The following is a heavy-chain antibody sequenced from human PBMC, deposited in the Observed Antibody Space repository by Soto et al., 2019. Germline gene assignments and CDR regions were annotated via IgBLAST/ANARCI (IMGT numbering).Heavy chain of an antibody. V-gene: IGHV4-30-2*01. J-gene: IGHJ5*02. CDR1: GGSISSGGYS. Sequence: PSETLSLTCAVSGGSISSGGYSWSWIRQPPGKGLEWIGYIYHSGSTYYNPSLKSRVTISVDRSKNQFSLKLSSVTAADTAVYYCARGISWCTNGVCYHWFDPWGQGTLVTVSS. CDR2: IYHSGST. D-gene: IGHD2-8*01. CDR3: ARGISWCTNGVCYHWFDP.